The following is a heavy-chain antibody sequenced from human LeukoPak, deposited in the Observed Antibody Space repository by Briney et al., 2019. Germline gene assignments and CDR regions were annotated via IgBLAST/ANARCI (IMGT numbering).Heavy chain of an antibody. J-gene: IGHJ6*02. Sequence: GASVKVSCKASGYTFTSYAMNWVRQAPGQGLEWMGWISAYNGNTNYAQKLQGRVTMTTDASTSTAYMELRSLRSDDTAVYYCARDQGGAARQDFYYYYYGMDVWGQGTTVTVSS. CDR1: GYTFTSYA. D-gene: IGHD6-6*01. CDR3: ARDQGGAARQDFYYYYYGMDV. CDR2: ISAYNGNT. V-gene: IGHV1-18*01.